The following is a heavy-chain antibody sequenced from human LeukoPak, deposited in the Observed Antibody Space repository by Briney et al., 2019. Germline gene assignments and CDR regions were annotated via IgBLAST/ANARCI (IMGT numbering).Heavy chain of an antibody. Sequence: ASVKVSCKASGYTFTGYYMHWVRQAPGQGLEWMGWINPNSGGTNYAQKFQGRVTITRDTSISTAYMELSRLRSDDTAVYYCARDPEYYDFWSGSYGMDVWGQGTTVTVSS. J-gene: IGHJ6*02. CDR3: ARDPEYYDFWSGSYGMDV. CDR2: INPNSGGT. V-gene: IGHV1-2*02. CDR1: GYTFTGYY. D-gene: IGHD3-3*01.